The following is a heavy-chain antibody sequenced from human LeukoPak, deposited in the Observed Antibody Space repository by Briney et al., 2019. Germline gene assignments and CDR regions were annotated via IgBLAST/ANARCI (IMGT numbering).Heavy chain of an antibody. J-gene: IGHJ6*01. CDR3: ARVAATYGFWSGYFGREDYQYYYDMDV. V-gene: IGHV3-74*01. Sequence: GGSLRLSCAPSVFTFSSYWMHWARHAPPKGLVWVSRINSDGGNTPYTDSVGGLYTISRDNAKNTLYLQMNSLRDEAMAVYFCARVAATYGFWSGYFGREDYQYYYDMDVWGQGTTVSVSS. D-gene: IGHD3-3*01. CDR1: VFTFSSYW. CDR2: INSDGGNT.